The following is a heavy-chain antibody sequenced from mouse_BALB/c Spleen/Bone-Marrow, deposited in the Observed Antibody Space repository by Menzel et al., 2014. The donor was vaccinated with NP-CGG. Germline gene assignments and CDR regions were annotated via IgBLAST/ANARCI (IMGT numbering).Heavy chain of an antibody. CDR3: ARREYYAMDY. J-gene: IGHJ4*01. V-gene: IGHV14-3*02. CDR2: IDPANGNT. Sequence: EVKLQESGAELVKPGPSVKLSCTASGFNIKDTYMHWVKQRPEQGLEWIGRIDPANGNTKYDPKFQGKATITADTSSNTAYLQLSSLTSEDTAVYYCARREYYAMDYWGQGSSVTVSS. CDR1: GFNIKDTY.